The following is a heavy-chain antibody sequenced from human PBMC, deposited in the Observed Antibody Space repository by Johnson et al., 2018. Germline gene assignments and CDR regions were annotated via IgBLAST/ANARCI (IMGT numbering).Heavy chain of an antibody. CDR2: IWYDGSNK. D-gene: IGHD3-22*01. Sequence: QVQLLESGGGVVQPGRSLRLSCAASGFTFSSYRMHWVRQAPGKGLEWVAVIWYDGSNKYYADSVKGRFTISRDNSKNTLYLQMNSLRAEDTAVYYCARDYIPYYYDSSGYYSDAFDIWGQGTMVTVSS. J-gene: IGHJ3*02. CDR1: GFTFSSYR. V-gene: IGHV3-33*01. CDR3: ARDYIPYYYDSSGYYSDAFDI.